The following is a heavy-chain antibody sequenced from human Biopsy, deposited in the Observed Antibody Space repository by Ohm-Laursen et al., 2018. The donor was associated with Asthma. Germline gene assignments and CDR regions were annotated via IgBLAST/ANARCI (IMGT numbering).Heavy chain of an antibody. V-gene: IGHV1-69*13. CDR1: GGTFSNFA. CDR3: VRCQVGYSSGWSLLLKKIYYSGMDV. D-gene: IGHD6-19*01. J-gene: IGHJ6*02. Sequence: EASVKVSCKAPGGTFSNFAISWLRQAPGQGLEWLGGIMTVFGTTNYAQKFHGRVTITADESTSTAYMEVTSLRSEDTAIYYCVRCQVGYSSGWSLLLKKIYYSGMDVWGQGTAVTVSS. CDR2: IMTVFGTT.